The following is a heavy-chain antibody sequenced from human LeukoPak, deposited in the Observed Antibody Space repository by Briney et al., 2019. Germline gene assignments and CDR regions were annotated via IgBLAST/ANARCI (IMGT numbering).Heavy chain of an antibody. CDR2: INPNSGGT. V-gene: IGHV1-2*02. D-gene: IGHD6-13*01. CDR1: GYTFTSYY. CDR3: ARGGGPYSSSWYTATYYYYYMDV. Sequence: ASVKVSCKASGYTFTSYYMHWVRQAPGQGLEWMGWINPNSGGTNYAQKFQGRVTMTRNTSISTAYMELSSLRSEDTAVYYCARGGGPYSSSWYTATYYYYYMDVWGKGTTVTISS. J-gene: IGHJ6*03.